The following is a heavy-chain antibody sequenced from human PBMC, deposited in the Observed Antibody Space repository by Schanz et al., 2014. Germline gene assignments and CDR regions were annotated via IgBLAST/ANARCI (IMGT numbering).Heavy chain of an antibody. D-gene: IGHD6-6*01. CDR3: AKVWKDHRIAGRPGWSDGMDV. CDR1: GFTFSSYD. J-gene: IGHJ6*02. CDR2: IRGSGGST. V-gene: IGHV3-23*04. Sequence: VQLVESGGGVVQPGRSLRLSCATSGFTFSSYDMTWVRQAPGKGLEWVSCIRGSGGSTLYADSVQGRFTISRDDSKNMLYLQMNSLRAEDTAVYYCAKVWKDHRIAGRPGWSDGMDVWGQGTTVTVSS.